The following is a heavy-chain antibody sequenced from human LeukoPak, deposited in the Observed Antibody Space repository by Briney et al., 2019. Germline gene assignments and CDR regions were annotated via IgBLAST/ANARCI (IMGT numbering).Heavy chain of an antibody. CDR3: ARIEGGGDYGVYYYYGMDV. D-gene: IGHD4-17*01. Sequence: ASVKVSCKVSGYTFTSYDINWVRQATGQGLEWMGWMNPNSGNTGYAQKFQGRVTMTRNTSISTAYMELSSLRSEDTAVYYCARIEGGGDYGVYYYYGMDVWGQGTTVTVSS. CDR2: MNPNSGNT. V-gene: IGHV1-8*01. J-gene: IGHJ6*02. CDR1: GYTFTSYD.